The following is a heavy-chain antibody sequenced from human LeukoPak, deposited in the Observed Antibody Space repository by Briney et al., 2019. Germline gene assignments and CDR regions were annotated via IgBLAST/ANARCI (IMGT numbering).Heavy chain of an antibody. D-gene: IGHD4-23*01. CDR1: GFTFSSYS. Sequence: GGSLRLSCAASGFTFSSYSMNWVRQAPGKGLEWVSSISSSSSCIYYADSVKGRFTISRDNAKNSLYLQMNSLRAEDTAVYYCARDGDGGNGWSYWGQGTLVTVSS. CDR2: ISSSSSCI. CDR3: ARDGDGGNGWSY. J-gene: IGHJ4*02. V-gene: IGHV3-21*01.